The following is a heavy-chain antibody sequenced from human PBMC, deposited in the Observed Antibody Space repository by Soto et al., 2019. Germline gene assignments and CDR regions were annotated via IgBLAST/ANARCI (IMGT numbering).Heavy chain of an antibody. CDR1: GYTFATYG. CDR2: ISVHTGDT. Sequence: QVQLVQSGSEVKKPGASVKVSCKASGYTFATYGITWVRQAPGQGLEWVAWISVHTGDTKYAQKLQGRVTLTTDTFKTTDYMELRGLTSDDTAIYYCARARAEYSSSFSYYFDSWGQGTLVTVSS. J-gene: IGHJ4*02. V-gene: IGHV1-18*01. CDR3: ARARAEYSSSFSYYFDS. D-gene: IGHD6-6*01.